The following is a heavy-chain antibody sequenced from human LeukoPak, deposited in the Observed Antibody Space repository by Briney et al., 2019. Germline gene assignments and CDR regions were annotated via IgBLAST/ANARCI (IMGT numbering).Heavy chain of an antibody. Sequence: PVKVSCKASGGTFSSYAISWVRQAPGQGLEWMGGIIPIFGTANYAQKFQGRVTITADESTSTAYMELSSLRSEDTAVYYCAPESPPSITMIVGGDYWGQGTLVTVSS. D-gene: IGHD3-22*01. CDR1: GGTFSSYA. CDR2: IIPIFGTA. CDR3: APESPPSITMIVGGDY. V-gene: IGHV1-69*13. J-gene: IGHJ4*02.